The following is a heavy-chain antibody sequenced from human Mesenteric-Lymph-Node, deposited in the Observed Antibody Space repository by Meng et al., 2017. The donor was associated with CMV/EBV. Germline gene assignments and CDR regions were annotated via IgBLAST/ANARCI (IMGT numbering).Heavy chain of an antibody. D-gene: IGHD4-23*01. CDR3: ARHQRWLKSEGGFNY. Sequence: RKQCGAGLFKPSRHLSLTCAVYGGSFSGYYWSWIRQPPGKGLEWIGEINHSGSTNYNPSLKSRVTISVDTSKNQFSLKLSSVTAADTAVYYCARHQRWLKSEGGFNYWGQGTLVTVSS. J-gene: IGHJ4*02. CDR1: GGSFSGYY. CDR2: INHSGST. V-gene: IGHV4-34*01.